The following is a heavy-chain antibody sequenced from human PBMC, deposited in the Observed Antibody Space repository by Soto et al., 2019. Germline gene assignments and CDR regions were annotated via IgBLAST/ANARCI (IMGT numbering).Heavy chain of an antibody. Sequence: QVQLVESGGGVVQPGRSLRLSCAASGLPFSVYGMHWVRQAPGKGLEWVAVIWYDGSDKYYADSVKGRFTISRDNSKNTPYLQMNSLRAEDTAVYYCASQYDFWSGSGFWGQGTLVTVSS. J-gene: IGHJ4*02. CDR3: ASQYDFWSGSGF. CDR1: GLPFSVYG. CDR2: IWYDGSDK. D-gene: IGHD3-3*01. V-gene: IGHV3-33*01.